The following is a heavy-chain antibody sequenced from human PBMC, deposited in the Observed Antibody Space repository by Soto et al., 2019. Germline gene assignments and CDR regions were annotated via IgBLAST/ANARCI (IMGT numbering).Heavy chain of an antibody. CDR1: GGSIGGSNYF. Sequence: SETLSLTCTVSGGSIGGSNYFWGWIRQSPGTGLEWLGTIYSSGSTYYNPSLKSRITMSLDTSKNQFSLKLASVTAADTAVYYCARDYGDYQFDYWGQGTLVTVSS. J-gene: IGHJ4*02. CDR3: ARDYGDYQFDY. V-gene: IGHV4-39*02. CDR2: IYSSGST. D-gene: IGHD4-17*01.